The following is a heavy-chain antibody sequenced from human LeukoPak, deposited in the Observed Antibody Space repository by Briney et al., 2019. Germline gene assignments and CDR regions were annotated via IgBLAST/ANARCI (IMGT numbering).Heavy chain of an antibody. CDR1: GFTFSSYW. CDR3: ARDLDVVPAAHYYMDV. Sequence: GGSLRLSCAVSGFTFSSYWMSWVRQAPGKGLEWVANIKQDGSEKYYVDSVKGRFTISRDNAKNSLYLQMNSLRAEDTAVYYCARDLDVVPAAHYYMDVWGKGTTVTVSS. J-gene: IGHJ6*03. CDR2: IKQDGSEK. V-gene: IGHV3-7*01. D-gene: IGHD2-2*01.